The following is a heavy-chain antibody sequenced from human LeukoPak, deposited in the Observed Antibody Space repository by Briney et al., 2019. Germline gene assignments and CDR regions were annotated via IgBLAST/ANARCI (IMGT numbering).Heavy chain of an antibody. V-gene: IGHV3-30*18. D-gene: IGHD3-9*01. CDR2: MSFDGSHT. J-gene: IGHJ4*02. CDR1: GFTFSSYG. CDR3: AKERVDWRYFDY. Sequence: GGSLRLSCAASGFTFSSYGMHWVRQAPGKGLEWVAVMSFDGSHTYYADSVKGRFTISRDNSKNTLYLQMNSLKAEDTAVYYCAKERVDWRYFDYWGQGTLVTVSS.